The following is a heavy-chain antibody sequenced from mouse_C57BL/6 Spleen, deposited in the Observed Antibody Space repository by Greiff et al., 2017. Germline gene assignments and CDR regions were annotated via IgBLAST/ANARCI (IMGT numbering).Heavy chain of an antibody. CDR1: GYTFTDYD. J-gene: IGHJ2*01. D-gene: IGHD1-1*01. CDR2: IDPETGGT. V-gene: IGHV1-15*01. Sequence: SGAELVRPGASVTLSCKASGYTFTDYDMHWVKQTPVHGLEWIGAIDPETGGTAYNQKFKGKAILTADNSSSTAYMELRSLTSEDSAVYYCTRSHYGSSYYFDYWGQGTTLTVSS. CDR3: TRSHYGSSYYFDY.